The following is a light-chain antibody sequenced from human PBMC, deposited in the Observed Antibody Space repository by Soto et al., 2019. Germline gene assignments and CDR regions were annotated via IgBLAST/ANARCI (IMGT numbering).Light chain of an antibody. Sequence: EIVLTQSPGTLSLSPGERATLSCRASQSVTSSYLAWYQQTPGQAPRLLIYGASTRATGIPDRFSGSGSDTASTLTISRLEPADFDVYYCQQYGSSPSTFGQGTKVEIK. CDR2: GAS. CDR1: QSVTSSY. CDR3: QQYGSSPST. V-gene: IGKV3-20*01. J-gene: IGKJ1*01.